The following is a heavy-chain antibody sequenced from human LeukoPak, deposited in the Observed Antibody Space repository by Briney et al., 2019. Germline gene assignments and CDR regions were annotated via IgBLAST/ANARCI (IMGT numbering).Heavy chain of an antibody. CDR3: ARTRGLAAAGTGGEVY. D-gene: IGHD6-13*01. V-gene: IGHV4-39*07. CDR1: GGSISSSSYY. J-gene: IGHJ4*02. Sequence: SETLSLTCTVSGGSISSSSYYWGWIRQPPGKGLEWIGSIYYSGSTYYNPSLKSRVTISVDTSKNQFSLKLSSVTAADTAVYYCARTRGLAAAGTGGEVYWGQGTLVTVSS. CDR2: IYYSGST.